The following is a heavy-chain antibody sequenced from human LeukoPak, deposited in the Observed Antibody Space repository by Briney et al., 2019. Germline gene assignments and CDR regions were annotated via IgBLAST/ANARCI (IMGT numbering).Heavy chain of an antibody. V-gene: IGHV4-39*01. CDR3: ARDRACSNGVCSYFDY. Sequence: NPSETLSLTCSVSGDSIRSRDYYWGWIRQPPGKGLEWIGSIYYTGTTYYNPSLKSRVTISADTSTNQFSLRLTSVTAADTALYYCARDRACSNGVCSYFDYWGQGTLVTVSS. D-gene: IGHD2-8*01. J-gene: IGHJ4*02. CDR1: GDSIRSRDYY. CDR2: IYYTGTT.